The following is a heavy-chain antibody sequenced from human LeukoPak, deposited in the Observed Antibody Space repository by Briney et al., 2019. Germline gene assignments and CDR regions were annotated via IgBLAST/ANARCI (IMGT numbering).Heavy chain of an antibody. CDR2: MNPNSGNT. J-gene: IGHJ4*02. Sequence: ASVKVSCKASGDTFTSYDINWVRQATGQGLEWMGWMNPNSGNTGYAQKFQGRVTMTRNTSISTAYMELSSLRSEDTAVYYCARGRPSYGSGSYYNEDYWGQGTLVTVCS. CDR1: GDTFTSYD. V-gene: IGHV1-8*01. D-gene: IGHD3-10*01. CDR3: ARGRPSYGSGSYYNEDY.